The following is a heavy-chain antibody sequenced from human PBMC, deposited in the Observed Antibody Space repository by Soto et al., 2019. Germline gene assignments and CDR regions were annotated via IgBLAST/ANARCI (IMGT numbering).Heavy chain of an antibody. V-gene: IGHV3-30*04. Sequence: GGSLRLSCAASGFTFSSYAMHWVRQAPGKGLEWVAVISYDGSNKYYADSVKGRFTISRDNSKNTLYLQMNSLRAEDTAVDYCARGGIVVVVAAFDYWGQGTLVTVSS. CDR2: ISYDGSNK. J-gene: IGHJ4*02. CDR3: ARGGIVVVVAAFDY. D-gene: IGHD2-15*01. CDR1: GFTFSSYA.